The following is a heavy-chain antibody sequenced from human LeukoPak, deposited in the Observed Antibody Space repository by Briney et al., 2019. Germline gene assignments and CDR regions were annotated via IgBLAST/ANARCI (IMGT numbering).Heavy chain of an antibody. CDR3: ARAGGYCSGGSCYGIDPDYYYYGMDV. D-gene: IGHD2-15*01. J-gene: IGHJ6*02. CDR2: IYHSGST. CDR1: GGSISSGGYY. Sequence: SETLSLTCTVSGGSISSGGYYWSWIRQPPGKGLEWIGYIYHSGSTYYNPSLKSRVTILVDRSKNQFSLKLSSVTAADTAVYYCARAGGYCSGGSCYGIDPDYYYYGMDVWGQGTTVTVSS. V-gene: IGHV4-30-2*01.